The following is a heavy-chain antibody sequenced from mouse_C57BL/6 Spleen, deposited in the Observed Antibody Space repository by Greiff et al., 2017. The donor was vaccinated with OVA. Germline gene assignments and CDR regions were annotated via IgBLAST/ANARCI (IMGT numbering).Heavy chain of an antibody. V-gene: IGHV5-4*01. CDR1: GFTFSSYA. J-gene: IGHJ4*01. CDR2: ISDGGSYT. Sequence: VQLQQSGGGLVKPGGSLKLSCAASGFTFSSYAMSWVRQTPEKRLEWVATISDGGSYTYYPDNVKGRFTISRDNAKNNLYLQMSHLKSEDTAMYYCNSNYGAMDYWGQGTSVTVSS. D-gene: IGHD2-5*01. CDR3: NSNYGAMDY.